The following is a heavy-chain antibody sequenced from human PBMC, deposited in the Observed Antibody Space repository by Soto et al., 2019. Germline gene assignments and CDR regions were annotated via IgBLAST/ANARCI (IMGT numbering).Heavy chain of an antibody. D-gene: IGHD3-22*01. V-gene: IGHV1-69*13. CDR2: IIPIFGTA. CDR3: ARHYYYDSSGYYPLYYYGMDV. Sequence: GASVKVSCKASGGTFSSYAISWVRHAPGQGLEWMGGIIPIFGTANYAQKFQGRVTITADESTSTAYMELSSLRSEDTAVYYCARHYYYDSSGYYPLYYYGMDVWGQGTTVTVSS. CDR1: GGTFSSYA. J-gene: IGHJ6*02.